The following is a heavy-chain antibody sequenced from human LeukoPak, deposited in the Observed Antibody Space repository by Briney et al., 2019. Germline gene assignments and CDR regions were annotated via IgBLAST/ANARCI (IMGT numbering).Heavy chain of an antibody. Sequence: GGSLRLSCAASGFTFSDYYMSWIRQAPGKGLEWVSYISSSGSTIYYADSVKGRFTISRDNAKNSLYLQMNSLRAEDTAVYYCAKEKYSSGWALFDYWGQGTLVTVSS. CDR3: AKEKYSSGWALFDY. V-gene: IGHV3-11*01. CDR2: ISSSGSTI. CDR1: GFTFSDYY. D-gene: IGHD6-19*01. J-gene: IGHJ4*02.